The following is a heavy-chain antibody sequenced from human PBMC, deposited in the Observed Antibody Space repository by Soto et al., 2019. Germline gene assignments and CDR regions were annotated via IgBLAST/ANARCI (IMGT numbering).Heavy chain of an antibody. CDR2: IHHSGSP. CDR1: SGSISSSNW. V-gene: IGHV4-4*02. Sequence: QVQLQESGPGLVKPSGTLSLTCAVSSGSISSSNWWSWVRQPPGKGLEWIGEIHHSGSPNYNPSLKSRVTISVDKSKNQFSLKLSSVTAADTAVHYCARVDRDNDYYYYYMDVWGKGTTVTVSS. J-gene: IGHJ6*03. CDR3: ARVDRDNDYYYYYMDV.